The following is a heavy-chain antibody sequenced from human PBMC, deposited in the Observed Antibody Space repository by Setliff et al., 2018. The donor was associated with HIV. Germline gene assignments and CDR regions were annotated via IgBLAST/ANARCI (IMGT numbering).Heavy chain of an antibody. CDR3: AGIPIAGNIYWYFDL. J-gene: IGHJ2*01. CDR2: ISHSGST. Sequence: SETLSLTCGVFGGSFNNYSWNWFRQPPGRGLEWIGEISHSGSTSYNSSLKSRVTMSVDTAKNQFSLEMRSLTAADTAVYYCAGIPIAGNIYWYFDLWGRGTLVTVSS. D-gene: IGHD6-13*01. V-gene: IGHV4-34*01. CDR1: GGSFNNYS.